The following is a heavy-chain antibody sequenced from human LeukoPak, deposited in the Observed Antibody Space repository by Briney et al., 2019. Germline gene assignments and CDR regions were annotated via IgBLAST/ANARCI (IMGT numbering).Heavy chain of an antibody. D-gene: IGHD2-8*01. J-gene: IGHJ4*02. CDR2: IGTVSGTT. CDR3: AKVLRSWYYFDY. V-gene: IGHV3-23*01. Sequence: PGGSLRPSCAASGLTFSNYAMSWVRQAPRRRLEWVSSIGTVSGTTFYTDSVKSRFTVSRDNSDNTLYLQMTSLSADDTAVYFCAKVLRSWYYFDYWGQGTLVTVSS. CDR1: GLTFSNYA.